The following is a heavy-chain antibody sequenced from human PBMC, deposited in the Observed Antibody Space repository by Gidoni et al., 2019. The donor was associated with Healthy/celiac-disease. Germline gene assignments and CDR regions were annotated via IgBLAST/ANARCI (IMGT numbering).Heavy chain of an antibody. J-gene: IGHJ6*02. CDR1: GGTFSSYA. V-gene: IGHV1-69*01. Sequence: QVQLVQSGAEVKKPGSSVKVSCKSSGGTFSSYAISWVRQDPGQGLEWMGGIIPIFGTANYAQKFPGRVTIPADESTSTAYMELSSLRSEDTAVYYRARGSSSRPHYYYGMDVWGQGTTVTVSS. CDR2: IIPIFGTA. D-gene: IGHD6-6*01. CDR3: ARGSSSRPHYYYGMDV.